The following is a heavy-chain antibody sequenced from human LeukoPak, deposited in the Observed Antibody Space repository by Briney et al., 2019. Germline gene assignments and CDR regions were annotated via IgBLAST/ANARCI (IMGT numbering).Heavy chain of an antibody. D-gene: IGHD2-21*02. CDR2: MNPNSGNT. V-gene: IGHV1-8*01. J-gene: IGHJ3*02. CDR3: ARGLAYCGGDCYQTDAFDI. CDR1: GYTFTSYD. Sequence: ASVKVSCKASGYTFTSYDINWVRQATGQGLEWMGWMNPNSGNTGYAQKFQGRVTMTRNTSISTAYMELISLRSEDTAVYYCARGLAYCGGDCYQTDAFDIWGQGTMVTVSS.